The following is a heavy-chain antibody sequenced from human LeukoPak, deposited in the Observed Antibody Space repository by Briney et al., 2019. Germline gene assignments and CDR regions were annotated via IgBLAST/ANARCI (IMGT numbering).Heavy chain of an antibody. CDR1: GFTFNSYA. J-gene: IGHJ4*02. CDR2: ISGTGGRT. Sequence: GGSLRLSCAASGFTFNSYAMSWVRQAPGKGLEWVSAISGTGGRTYYADSVKGRFTISRDNSKNTLYLQMNSLRAEDTALYYCAKDGVDRSGWYFDYWGQGTLVTVSS. D-gene: IGHD6-19*01. CDR3: AKDGVDRSGWYFDY. V-gene: IGHV3-23*01.